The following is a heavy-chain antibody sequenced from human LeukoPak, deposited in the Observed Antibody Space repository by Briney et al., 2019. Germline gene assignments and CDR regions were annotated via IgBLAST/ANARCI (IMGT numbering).Heavy chain of an antibody. V-gene: IGHV4-39*07. CDR3: TRGPSGGNDAVGV. J-gene: IGHJ3*01. CDR2: IYYSGST. Sequence: KPSETLSLTCTVSGGSISSSSYYWGWIRQPPGKGLEWIGSIYYSGSTYYNPSLRSRVTVSVDTSKNQFSLKVTSVTAADTAIYYCTRGPSGGNDAVGVWGQGSMVTVSS. CDR1: GGSISSSSYY. D-gene: IGHD3-16*01.